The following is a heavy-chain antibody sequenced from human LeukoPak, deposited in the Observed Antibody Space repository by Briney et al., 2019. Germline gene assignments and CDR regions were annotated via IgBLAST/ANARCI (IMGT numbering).Heavy chain of an antibody. CDR3: AASTVTTLYYAFDI. V-gene: IGHV3-64*01. J-gene: IGHJ3*02. Sequence: GGSLRLSCAASGFTFSSYAMHWVRQAPGKGLEYVSAISSNGGSTYYENSVKGRFTISRDNSKNTLYLQMGSLRAEDMAVYYCAASTVTTLYYAFDIWGQGTMVTVSS. D-gene: IGHD4-17*01. CDR1: GFTFSSYA. CDR2: ISSNGGST.